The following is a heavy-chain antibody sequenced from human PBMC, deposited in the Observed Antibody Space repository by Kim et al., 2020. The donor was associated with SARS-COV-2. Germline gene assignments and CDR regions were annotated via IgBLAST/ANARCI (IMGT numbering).Heavy chain of an antibody. CDR1: GYTFTSYT. J-gene: IGHJ4*02. CDR2: ININTGNP. V-gene: IGHV7-4-1*02. D-gene: IGHD6-13*01. Sequence: ASVKVSCKASGYTFTSYTMNWVRQAPGQGLEWMGWININTGNPTYAQGFTGRFVFSLDTSVTTAYLQINSLKAEDTAVYYCARSSWSDYFDYCGQGTLVT. CDR3: ARSSWSDYFDY.